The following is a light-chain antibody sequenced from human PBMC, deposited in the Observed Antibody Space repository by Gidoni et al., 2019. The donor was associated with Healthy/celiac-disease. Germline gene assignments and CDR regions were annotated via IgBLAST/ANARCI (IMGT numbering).Light chain of an antibody. J-gene: IGLJ2*01. Sequence: QSALTQPASGSGSPGQWIPISCTGTSSDVSGYNYVSWYQQHPGKAPILMIYDVTTRPSGVSNRFSGSKSGNTASLTISGLQAEDEADYYCSSYTSSSTVVFGGGTKLTVL. CDR3: SSYTSSSTVV. V-gene: IGLV2-14*03. CDR2: DVT. CDR1: SSDVSGYNY.